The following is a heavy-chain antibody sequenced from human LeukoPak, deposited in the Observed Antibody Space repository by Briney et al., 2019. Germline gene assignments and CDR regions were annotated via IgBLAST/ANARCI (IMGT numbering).Heavy chain of an antibody. CDR1: GFSFSTYT. CDR3: VRGVGGADY. CDR2: ISGSSSTI. V-gene: IGHV3-48*01. D-gene: IGHD2-21*01. J-gene: IGHJ4*02. Sequence: GGSLRLSCAASGFSFSTYTMKWVRQAPGKGLEWVSYISGSSSTIYYADSVKGRFTISRDNAKNSLYLQMNSLRAEDTAVFYCVRGVGGADYWGQGTLVTVSS.